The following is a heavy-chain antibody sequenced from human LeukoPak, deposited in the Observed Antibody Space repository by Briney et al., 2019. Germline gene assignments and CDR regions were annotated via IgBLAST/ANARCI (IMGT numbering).Heavy chain of an antibody. V-gene: IGHV1-18*01. CDR2: ISAYNGNT. CDR1: GYRXTSYG. D-gene: IGHD2-15*01. CDR3: AREGYCSGGTCYSTMNWFDP. Sequence: GASVKVSFKASGYRXTSYGITWVRQAPGQGLELMGWISAYNGNTNYAQKLQGRVTLTTDTATSTAYMELRSLRSDDTAVYYCAREGYCSGGTCYSTMNWFDPWGQGTLVTVSS. J-gene: IGHJ5*02.